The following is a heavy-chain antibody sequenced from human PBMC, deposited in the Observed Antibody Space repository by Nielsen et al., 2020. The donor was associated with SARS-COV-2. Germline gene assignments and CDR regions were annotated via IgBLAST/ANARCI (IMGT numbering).Heavy chain of an antibody. Sequence: GESLKISCAVSGFTFSSYDFNWVRQAPGKGLEWISYISRSGATKFYADSVKGRFTISRDTVRKSIYLQLNNLRADDTAVYYCARPSPNDYVYFDVWGQGTLVTVSS. V-gene: IGHV3-48*03. CDR2: ISRSGATK. CDR3: ARPSPNDYVYFDV. D-gene: IGHD4-17*01. J-gene: IGHJ4*02. CDR1: GFTFSSYD.